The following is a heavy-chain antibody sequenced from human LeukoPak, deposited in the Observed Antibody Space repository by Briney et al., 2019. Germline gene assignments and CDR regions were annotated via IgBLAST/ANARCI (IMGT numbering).Heavy chain of an antibody. CDR3: ARRASAGYSSGNDY. D-gene: IGHD6-19*01. CDR1: GYTFTSYD. V-gene: IGHV1-8*01. Sequence: ASVTVSCTASGYTFTSYDINWVRQATGQGLEWMGWMNPNSGNTGYAQKFQGRVTMTRNTSISTAYMELSSLRSEDTAVYYCARRASAGYSSGNDYWGQGTLVTVSS. J-gene: IGHJ4*02. CDR2: MNPNSGNT.